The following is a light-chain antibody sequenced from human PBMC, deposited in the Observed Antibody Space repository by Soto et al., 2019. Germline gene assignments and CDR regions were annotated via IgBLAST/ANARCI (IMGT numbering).Light chain of an antibody. CDR2: EGS. CDR1: SSDVGNYNL. J-gene: IGLJ2*01. CDR3: CSYAGSTTFRVL. Sequence: QSALTQPASVSGSPGPSITISCTGTSSDVGNYNLVSWYQQHPGKAPKLMIYEGSKRHSGVSNRFSGSKSGNTASLTISGLQAEDEADYYCCSYAGSTTFRVLFGGGTKLTVL. V-gene: IGLV2-23*03.